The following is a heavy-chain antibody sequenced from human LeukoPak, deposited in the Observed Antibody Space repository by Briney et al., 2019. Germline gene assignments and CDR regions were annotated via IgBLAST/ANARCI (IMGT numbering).Heavy chain of an antibody. CDR1: GFTFSSYG. D-gene: IGHD4-17*01. CDR3: AIDSDTVTPYFDY. CDR2: ISYDGSNK. V-gene: IGHV3-30*03. J-gene: IGHJ4*02. Sequence: PGRSLRLSCAASGFTFSSYGMHWVRQAPGKGLEWVAVISYDGSNKYYADSAKGRFTIFRDNSKNTLYLQMNGLRAEDTAVYYCAIDSDTVTPYFDYWGQGTMVTDCS.